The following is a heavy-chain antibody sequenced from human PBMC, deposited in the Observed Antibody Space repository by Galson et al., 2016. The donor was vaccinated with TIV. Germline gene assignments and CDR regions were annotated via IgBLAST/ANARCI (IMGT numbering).Heavy chain of an antibody. CDR2: ISHDGNNK. J-gene: IGHJ4*02. D-gene: IGHD1-1*01. CDR1: GFTFDSYT. V-gene: IGHV3-30-3*01. Sequence: SLRLSCAASGFTFDSYTFHWVRQTPGKGLEWVAIISHDGNNKDFADSVQGRFTISRDGSKSTVFLQMNSLRLEDTAVYYCTRDGRGNWKYVDYFDYWGQGTLVTVSS. CDR3: TRDGRGNWKYVDYFDY.